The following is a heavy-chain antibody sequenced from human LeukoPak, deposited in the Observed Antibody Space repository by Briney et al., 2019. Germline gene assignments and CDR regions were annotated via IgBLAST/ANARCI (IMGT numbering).Heavy chain of an antibody. Sequence: GASVKVSCKASGYTFTGYYMHRVRQAPGQGLEWMGWINPNSGGTNYAQKFQGWVTMTRDTSISTAYMELSRLRSDDTAVYYCARVEVAGNYYYGMDVWGQGTTVTVSS. J-gene: IGHJ6*02. CDR3: ARVEVAGNYYYGMDV. V-gene: IGHV1-2*04. CDR1: GYTFTGYY. D-gene: IGHD2-15*01. CDR2: INPNSGGT.